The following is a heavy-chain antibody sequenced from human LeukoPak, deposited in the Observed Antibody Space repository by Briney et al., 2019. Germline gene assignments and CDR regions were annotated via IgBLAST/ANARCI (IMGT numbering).Heavy chain of an antibody. CDR1: GGSISNYY. Sequence: SETLSLTCAVSGGSISNYYWSWIRQPPGKGLEWIGYIYSSGSTNYNPSLKSRVTISVDTSKNQFSLKLSSVTAADTAVYYCARQREYYESSGYYSFDYWGQGTLVTVSS. CDR3: ARQREYYESSGYYSFDY. CDR2: IYSSGST. J-gene: IGHJ4*02. D-gene: IGHD3-22*01. V-gene: IGHV4-59*08.